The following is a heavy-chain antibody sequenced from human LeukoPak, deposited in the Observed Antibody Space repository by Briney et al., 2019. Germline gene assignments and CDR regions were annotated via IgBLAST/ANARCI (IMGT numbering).Heavy chain of an antibody. Sequence: ASVKVSCEVSGNTLTELSMHWVRQAPGKGLEYMGGFDPGEGRVIYAQKFQGRVTMTEDTSTDTAYLELSSLRSEDTAVYYCAKGDEWQLLDYWGQGTLVTVSS. V-gene: IGHV1-24*01. CDR3: AKGDEWQLLDY. D-gene: IGHD1-26*01. J-gene: IGHJ4*02. CDR2: FDPGEGRV. CDR1: GNTLTELS.